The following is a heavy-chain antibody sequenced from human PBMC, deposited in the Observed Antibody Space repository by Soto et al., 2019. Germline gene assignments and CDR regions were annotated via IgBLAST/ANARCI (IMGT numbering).Heavy chain of an antibody. V-gene: IGHV4-31*03. D-gene: IGHD4-17*01. Sequence: SETLSLTCTVSGGSISSGGYYWSWIRQHPGKGLEWIGYIYYSGSTYYNPSLKSRVTISVDTSKNQFSLKLSSVTAADTAVYYCARGCYPTVTTIKHPTVFDYWGQGTLVTVSS. CDR1: GGSISSGGYY. CDR2: IYYSGST. J-gene: IGHJ4*02. CDR3: ARGCYPTVTTIKHPTVFDY.